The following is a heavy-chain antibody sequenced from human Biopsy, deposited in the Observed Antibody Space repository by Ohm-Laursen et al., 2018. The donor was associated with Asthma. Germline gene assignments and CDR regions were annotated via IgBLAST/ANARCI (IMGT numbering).Heavy chain of an antibody. CDR1: GFTFRSYA. V-gene: IGHV3-30-3*01. CDR3: ARDPGAGHSAHSFAYYGVDV. Sequence: SLRLSCSASGFTFRSYAMHWVRQAPGKGLEWVAAMSSDGSNKYHADSVKGRFSISRDNAKNTLYLQMNGLRVDDTAVYYCARDPGAGHSAHSFAYYGVDVWGQGTTVSVSS. D-gene: IGHD1-26*01. CDR2: MSSDGSNK. J-gene: IGHJ6*02.